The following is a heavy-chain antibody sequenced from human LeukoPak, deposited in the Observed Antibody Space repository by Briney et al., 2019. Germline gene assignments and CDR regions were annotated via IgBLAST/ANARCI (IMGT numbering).Heavy chain of an antibody. CDR2: ISYDGSNK. Sequence: GGSLRLSCEASGFTFSNNLMHWVRQAPGKGLEWVADISYDGSNKNYADSAKGRFTISRDNSKNTLYLQMNSLRAEDTAVYYCAREARGSGYYREFDYWGQGTLVTVSS. D-gene: IGHD3-22*01. CDR1: GFTFSNNL. J-gene: IGHJ4*02. CDR3: AREARGSGYYREFDY. V-gene: IGHV3-30*01.